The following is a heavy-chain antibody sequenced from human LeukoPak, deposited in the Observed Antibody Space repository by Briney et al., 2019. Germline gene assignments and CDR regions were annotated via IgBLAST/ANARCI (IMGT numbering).Heavy chain of an antibody. CDR3: ARDYRGVLLWFGELSK. D-gene: IGHD3-10*01. CDR1: GYTFTGYY. CDR2: INPNSGGT. V-gene: IGHV1-2*02. J-gene: IGHJ4*02. Sequence: ASVKASCKTSGYTFTGYYMHWVRQAPGQGLEWMGWINPNSGGTNYAQKLQGRVTMTTDTSTSTAYMELRSLRSDDTAVYYCARDYRGVLLWFGELSKWGQGTLVTVSS.